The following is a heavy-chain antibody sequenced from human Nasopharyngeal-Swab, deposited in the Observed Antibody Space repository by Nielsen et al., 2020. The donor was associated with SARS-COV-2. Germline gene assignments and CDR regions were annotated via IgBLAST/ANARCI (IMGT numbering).Heavy chain of an antibody. V-gene: IGHV1-46*01. CDR3: ARGVRFLEWLLNYYYYGMDV. CDR2: INPSGGST. CDR1: GYTFTSYY. D-gene: IGHD3-3*01. J-gene: IGHJ6*02. Sequence: ASVKVSCKASGYTFTSYYMLWVRQAPGQGLEWMGIINPSGGSTSYAQKFQGRVTMTRDTSTSTVYMELNSLRSEDTAVYYCARGVRFLEWLLNYYYYGMDVWGQRTTVTVSS.